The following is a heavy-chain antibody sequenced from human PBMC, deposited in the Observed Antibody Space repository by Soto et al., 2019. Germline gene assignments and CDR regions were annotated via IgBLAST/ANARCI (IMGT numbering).Heavy chain of an antibody. CDR1: GGSLSSYY. CDR3: ASSVDPGDFDY. CDR2: IYCSGST. J-gene: IGHJ4*02. Sequence: SGTLSPTRTGSGGSLSSYYWSWIPQPPGKGLEWIGYIYCSGSTNYNPSLKSRVTISVDTSKNQFSLKLSSVTAADTAVYYCASSVDPGDFDYWGQGTLVTVSS. V-gene: IGHV4-59*01.